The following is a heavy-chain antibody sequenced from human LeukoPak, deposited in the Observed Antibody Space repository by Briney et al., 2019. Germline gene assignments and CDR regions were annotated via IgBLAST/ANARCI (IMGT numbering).Heavy chain of an antibody. CDR2: ISSDGSDK. V-gene: IGHV3-30*18. D-gene: IGHD2-15*01. Sequence: GRSLTLSCAASGFSFRDSGMHWVRQATGKGLEWVALISSDGSDKYYADSVKGRFTISRDNSKNTLYLQMNSLRTEDTAVYYCANDDVPYCSGGVCYSKGLDYWGQGTLVTVSS. J-gene: IGHJ4*02. CDR3: ANDDVPYCSGGVCYSKGLDY. CDR1: GFSFRDSG.